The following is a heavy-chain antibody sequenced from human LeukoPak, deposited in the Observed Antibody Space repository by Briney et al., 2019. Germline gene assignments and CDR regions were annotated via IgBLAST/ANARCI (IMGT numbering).Heavy chain of an antibody. CDR3: ARDRGDDFWSGYPVYYFDY. J-gene: IGHJ4*02. CDR2: ISSSGSTI. V-gene: IGHV3-11*04. D-gene: IGHD3-3*01. Sequence: GGSLRLSCAASGFTFSDYYMSWIRQAPGKGLEWVSYISSSGSTIYYADSVKGRFTISRDNAKNSLYLQMNSLRAEDTAVYYCARDRGDDFWSGYPVYYFDYWGQGTLVTVSS. CDR1: GFTFSDYY.